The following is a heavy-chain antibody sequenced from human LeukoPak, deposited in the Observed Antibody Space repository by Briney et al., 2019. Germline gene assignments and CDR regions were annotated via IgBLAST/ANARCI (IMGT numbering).Heavy chain of an antibody. V-gene: IGHV4-59*01. D-gene: IGHD3-3*01. CDR1: GGSISSYY. Sequence: SETLSLTCTVSGGSISSYYWSWIRQPPGKGLEWIGYIYYSGSTNYNPSLKSRVTISVDTSKNQFSLKLSSVTAAGTAVYYCAGSTAGFWSAYYFDYWGQGTLVTVSS. CDR3: AGSTAGFWSAYYFDY. J-gene: IGHJ4*02. CDR2: IYYSGST.